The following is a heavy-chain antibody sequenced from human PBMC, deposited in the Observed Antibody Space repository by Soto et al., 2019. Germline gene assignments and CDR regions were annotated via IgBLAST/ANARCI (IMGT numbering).Heavy chain of an antibody. D-gene: IGHD1-26*01. CDR3: ACDWVGVDY. V-gene: IGHV1-18*01. J-gene: IGHJ4*02. Sequence: QVQLVQSGAEVKKPGASVKVSCKASGYTFTSYGISWVRQAPGQGLEWMGWINAYNGNTNYAQNLQGRLTMTTDTTTSTAYMELRSLRADATAVYYCACDWVGVDYWGQGALVTVSS. CDR2: INAYNGNT. CDR1: GYTFTSYG.